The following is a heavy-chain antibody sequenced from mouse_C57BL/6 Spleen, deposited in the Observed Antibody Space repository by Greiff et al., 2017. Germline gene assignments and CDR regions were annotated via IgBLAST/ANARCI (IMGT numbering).Heavy chain of an antibody. CDR1: GYTFTDYY. Sequence: VQLQQSGPELVKPGASVKISCKASGYTFTDYYMNWVKQSHGKSLEWIGDINPNNGGTSYNQKFKGKATLTVDKSSSTAYMELRSLTSEDSAVYYCARSHYGYDTWFAYWGQGTLVTVSA. D-gene: IGHD2-2*01. V-gene: IGHV1-26*01. J-gene: IGHJ3*01. CDR2: INPNNGGT. CDR3: ARSHYGYDTWFAY.